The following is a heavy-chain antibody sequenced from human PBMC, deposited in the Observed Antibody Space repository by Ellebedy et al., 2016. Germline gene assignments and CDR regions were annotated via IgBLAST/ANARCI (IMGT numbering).Heavy chain of an antibody. CDR2: INIRGSPM. D-gene: IGHD6-19*01. CDR1: GFTFSTYH. J-gene: IGHJ4*02. CDR3: ARDYQWSVDY. Sequence: GESLKISCSTSGFTFSTYHMHWLRRAPGKGLEWLSYINIRGSPMYYADSVKGRFFISRDNGKNLLYLQMSSLRDDDTAVYYCARDYQWSVDYWGQGTLVTVSS. V-gene: IGHV3-48*02.